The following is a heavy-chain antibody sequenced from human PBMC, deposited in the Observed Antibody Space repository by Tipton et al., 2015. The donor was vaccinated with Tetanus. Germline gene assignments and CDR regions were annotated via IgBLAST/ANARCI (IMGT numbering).Heavy chain of an antibody. Sequence: TLSLTCTVSGDSISSNYWSWIRQPPGKGPEWLGHIDYSGNTNYNSSLKSRVTISVDTSKNQFSLKLSSVTAADTAVYYCARDPSGGVRYFDYWGQGTLVTVSS. CDR2: IDYSGNT. CDR3: ARDPSGGVRYFDY. J-gene: IGHJ4*02. V-gene: IGHV4-59*01. CDR1: GDSISSNY. D-gene: IGHD2-8*01.